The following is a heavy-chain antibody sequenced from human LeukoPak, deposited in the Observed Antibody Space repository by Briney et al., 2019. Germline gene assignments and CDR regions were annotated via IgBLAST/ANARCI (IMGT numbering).Heavy chain of an antibody. CDR3: ALDTNDY. D-gene: IGHD5-18*01. Sequence: GGSLRLSCAASGFTFSSYGMHWVRQAPGKGLEWVAAISYDGSNKYYADSVKGRFTISRDNSKNTLYLQMNSLRAEDTAVYYCALDTNDYWGQGTLVTVSS. CDR1: GFTFSSYG. V-gene: IGHV3-30*03. J-gene: IGHJ4*02. CDR2: ISYDGSNK.